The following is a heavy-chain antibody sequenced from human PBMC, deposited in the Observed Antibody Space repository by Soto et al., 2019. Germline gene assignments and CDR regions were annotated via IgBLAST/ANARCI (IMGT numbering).Heavy chain of an antibody. CDR1: GYTFPNYG. CDR3: ARDRIAEAGTAEYFHH. V-gene: IGHV1-18*01. CDR2: ISADNGNT. J-gene: IGHJ1*01. D-gene: IGHD6-19*01. Sequence: GASVKVSCKASGYTFPNYGINWVRQAPGQGLEWMGWISADNGNTFHAQKLQGRVTLTTDTSTSTAYMELRSLRSGDTAVYYCARDRIAEAGTAEYFHHWGQGTLVTVSS.